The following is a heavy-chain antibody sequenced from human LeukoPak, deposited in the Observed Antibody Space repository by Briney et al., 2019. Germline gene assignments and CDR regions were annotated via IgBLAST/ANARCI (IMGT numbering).Heavy chain of an antibody. CDR1: GFTFSDYW. J-gene: IGHJ1*01. Sequence: PGGSLRLSCAASGFTFSDYWMHWVRQAPGKGLVWVSRIHSDGGTTTYTGSVKGRFTISRDNAKNTLYLQMNSLRAEDTAVYYCAREDYSDFAGHFHPWGQGTLVTVSS. CDR2: IHSDGGTT. V-gene: IGHV3-74*01. CDR3: AREDYSDFAGHFHP. D-gene: IGHD4-11*01.